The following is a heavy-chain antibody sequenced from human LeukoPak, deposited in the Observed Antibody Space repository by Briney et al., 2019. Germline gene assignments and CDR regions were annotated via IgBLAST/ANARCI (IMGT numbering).Heavy chain of an antibody. D-gene: IGHD3-10*01. J-gene: IGHJ4*02. CDR2: IWYDGSNK. CDR1: GFTFSSYG. V-gene: IGHV3-33*01. CDR3: ARDTYGSGLPDY. Sequence: PGRSLRLSCAAFGFTFSSYGMHWVRQAPGKGLEWGAVIWYDGSNKYFADSVKGRFTISRDNSKNTLYLQMNSLRAEDTAVYYCARDTYGSGLPDYWGQGTLVTVSS.